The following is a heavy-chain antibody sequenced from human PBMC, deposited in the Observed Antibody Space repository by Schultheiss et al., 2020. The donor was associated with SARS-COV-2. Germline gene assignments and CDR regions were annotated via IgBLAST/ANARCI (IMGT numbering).Heavy chain of an antibody. J-gene: IGHJ4*02. Sequence: SETLSLTCTVSGGSISSSSYYWGWIRQPPGKGLEWIGSIYYSGSTYYNPSLKSRVTISVDTSKNQFSLKLSSVTAADTAVYYCASVSGRSIDYWGQGTLVTVSS. CDR3: ASVSGRSIDY. CDR1: GGSISSSSYY. CDR2: IYYSGST. V-gene: IGHV4-39*01. D-gene: IGHD3-10*01.